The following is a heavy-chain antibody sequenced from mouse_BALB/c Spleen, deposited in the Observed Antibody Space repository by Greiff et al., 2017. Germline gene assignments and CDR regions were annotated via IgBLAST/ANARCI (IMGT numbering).Heavy chain of an antibody. V-gene: IGHV2-6-5*01. CDR2: IWGGGSK. D-gene: IGHD2-10*02. J-gene: IGHJ4*01. Sequence: VKLMESGPGLVAPSQSLSITCTVSGFSLTDYGVSWIRQPPGKGLEWLGVIWGGGSKYYNSALKSRLSISKDNSKNQVCLKMNSLRTDDTAMYYGAKHPYGNYEDYAMDYWGQGTSVTVSS. CDR3: AKHPYGNYEDYAMDY. CDR1: GFSLTDYG.